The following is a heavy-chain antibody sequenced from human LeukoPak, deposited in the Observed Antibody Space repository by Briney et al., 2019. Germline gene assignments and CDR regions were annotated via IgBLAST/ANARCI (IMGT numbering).Heavy chain of an antibody. V-gene: IGHV1-69*04. CDR3: ARTYCSGGSCYSGFDY. CDR2: IIPILGIA. Sequence: GASVKVSCKAFGGTFSSYAISWVRQAPGQGLEWMGRIIPILGIANYAQKFQGRVTITADKSTSTAYMELSSLRSEDTAVYYCARTYCSGGSCYSGFDYWGQGTLVTVSS. D-gene: IGHD2-15*01. CDR1: GGTFSSYA. J-gene: IGHJ4*02.